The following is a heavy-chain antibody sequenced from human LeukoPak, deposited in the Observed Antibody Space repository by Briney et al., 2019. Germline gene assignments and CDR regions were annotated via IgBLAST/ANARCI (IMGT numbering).Heavy chain of an antibody. CDR1: GFTFSSFS. J-gene: IGHJ4*02. D-gene: IGHD3-22*01. V-gene: IGHV3-21*01. Sequence: GGSLRLSGAASGFTFSSFSINWVRQAPGKGLEWVSSISVRSNYIYYADSVRGRFTIFRDDARDSLYLQMNSLRAEDTAVYYCVRLRRNSDTSGYYYYYDFWGQGTLVTVSS. CDR3: VRLRRNSDTSGYYYYYDF. CDR2: ISVRSNYI.